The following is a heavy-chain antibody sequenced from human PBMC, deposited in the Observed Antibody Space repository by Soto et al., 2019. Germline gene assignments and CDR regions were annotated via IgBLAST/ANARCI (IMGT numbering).Heavy chain of an antibody. CDR2: IIAILGIS. Sequence: VQLWQSGAEVKKPGSSGKVSCKASGGTFSSYTISGLREAPGQGLDWMGSIIAILGISNFAQNFQGNVTITADKSARTAYIELSSLRSEDPAGYYCANSRAWYFDLWGRGTLVTVSS. V-gene: IGHV1-69*02. D-gene: IGHD1-1*01. J-gene: IGHJ2*01. CDR3: ANSRAWYFDL. CDR1: GGTFSSYT.